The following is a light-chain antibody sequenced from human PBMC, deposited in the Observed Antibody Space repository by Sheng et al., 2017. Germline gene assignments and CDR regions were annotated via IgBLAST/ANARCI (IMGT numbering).Light chain of an antibody. CDR2: AAS. Sequence: DIQMTQSPSFLSASVGDRVTITCRASQSISSYLNWYQQKPGKAPKLLIYAASSLQSGVPSRFSGSGSGTDFTLTISSLQPEDFATYYCQQYSSYPLTFGGGTKVEIK. CDR3: QQYSSYPLT. J-gene: IGKJ4*01. V-gene: IGKV1-39*02. CDR1: QSISSY.